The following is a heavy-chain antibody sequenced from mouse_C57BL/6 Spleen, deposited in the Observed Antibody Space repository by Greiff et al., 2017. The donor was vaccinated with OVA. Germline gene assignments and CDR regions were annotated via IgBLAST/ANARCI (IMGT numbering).Heavy chain of an antibody. V-gene: IGHV5-9-1*02. CDR2: ISSGGDYI. D-gene: IGHD1-1*02. J-gene: IGHJ2*01. CDR1: GFTFSSYA. CDR3: TRDEGGYYFDY. Sequence: EVQVVESGEGLVKPGGSLKLSCAASGFTFSSYAMSWVRQTPEKRLEWVAYISSGGDYIYYADTVKGRFTISRDNARNTLYLQMSSLKSEDTAMYYCTRDEGGYYFDYWGQGTTLTVSS.